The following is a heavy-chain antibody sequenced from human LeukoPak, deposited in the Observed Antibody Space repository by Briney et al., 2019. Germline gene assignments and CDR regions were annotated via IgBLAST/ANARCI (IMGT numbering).Heavy chain of an antibody. Sequence: ASVRVSCKASGYTFTSYYMHWVRQAPGQGLEWMGIINPSGGSTSYAQKFQGRVTMTRNMSTSTVYMELSSLRSEDTAVYYCARGRVGGAFDIWGQGTMVTVSS. CDR3: ARGRVGGAFDI. D-gene: IGHD1-26*01. J-gene: IGHJ3*02. CDR2: INPSGGST. V-gene: IGHV1-46*01. CDR1: GYTFTSYY.